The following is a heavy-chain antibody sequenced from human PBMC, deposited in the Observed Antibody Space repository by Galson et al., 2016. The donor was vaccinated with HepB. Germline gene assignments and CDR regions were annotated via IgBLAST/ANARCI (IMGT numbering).Heavy chain of an antibody. V-gene: IGHV4-39*01. Sequence: SETLSLTCTVSGGSISSSSYYWDWIRRPPGKGLEWIGSIYYSGSTYNNPSLKSRVTISVDTSKNQFSLKLSSVTAADPAVYYCARSWSGYYDFWRPSSEGNWFDPWGQGTLAPSPQ. CDR1: GGSISSSSYY. CDR3: ARSWSGYYDFWRPSSEGNWFDP. CDR2: IYYSGST. J-gene: IGHJ5*02. D-gene: IGHD3-3*01.